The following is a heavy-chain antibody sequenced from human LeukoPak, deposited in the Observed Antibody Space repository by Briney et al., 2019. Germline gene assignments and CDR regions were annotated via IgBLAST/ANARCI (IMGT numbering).Heavy chain of an antibody. V-gene: IGHV3-23*01. J-gene: IGHJ4*02. CDR3: AKERDSSGFFDY. D-gene: IGHD6-19*01. CDR1: GFTFSNYA. CDR2: ISGSGVST. Sequence: GGSLRLSCAASGFTFSNYAMSRVRQALGKGLEWVSAISGSGVSTYYADAVMGRFTISRDNSKNTLYLQMNSPRAEDTAVYYCAKERDSSGFFDYWGQGTLVTVSS.